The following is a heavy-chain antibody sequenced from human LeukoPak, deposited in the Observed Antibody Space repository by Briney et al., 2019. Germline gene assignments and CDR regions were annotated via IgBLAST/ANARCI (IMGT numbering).Heavy chain of an antibody. CDR2: IKQDGSEK. Sequence: GGSLRLSCAASGFTFSSYWMSWVRQAPGKGLEWVANIKQDGSEKYYVDSVRGRFTISRDNAKNSLYLQMNSLRAEDTAVYYCASTTWFMDFDYWGQGTLVTVSS. D-gene: IGHD2-8*01. CDR1: GFTFSSYW. CDR3: ASTTWFMDFDY. J-gene: IGHJ4*02. V-gene: IGHV3-7*01.